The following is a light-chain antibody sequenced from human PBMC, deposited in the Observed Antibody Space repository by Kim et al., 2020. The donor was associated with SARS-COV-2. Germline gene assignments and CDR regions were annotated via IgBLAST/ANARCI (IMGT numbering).Light chain of an antibody. CDR3: QQYSNWPLT. CDR2: DTS. V-gene: IGKV3D-15*01. Sequence: EVVMTQSPATLSLSPGERATLSCRASQTVSSNFLAWYQQKPSQTPRLLIYDTSSRATGIPARFSGSGSGTEFTLTISTLQSEDFAVYYCQQYSNWPLTFGQGTKVDIK. CDR1: QTVSSN. J-gene: IGKJ1*01.